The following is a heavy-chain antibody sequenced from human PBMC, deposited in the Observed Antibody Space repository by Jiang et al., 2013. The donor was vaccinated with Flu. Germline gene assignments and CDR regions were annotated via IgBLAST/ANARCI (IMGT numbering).Heavy chain of an antibody. Sequence: AAWNWIRQSPSRGLEWLGRTYYRSKWYNDYAVSVKSRITINPDTSKNQFSLQLNPVTPEDTAVYYCARAKWFGELFLNWFDPWGQGTLVTVSS. V-gene: IGHV6-1*01. CDR3: ARAKWFGELFLNWFDP. D-gene: IGHD3-10*01. J-gene: IGHJ5*02. CDR1: AA. CDR2: TYYRSKWYN.